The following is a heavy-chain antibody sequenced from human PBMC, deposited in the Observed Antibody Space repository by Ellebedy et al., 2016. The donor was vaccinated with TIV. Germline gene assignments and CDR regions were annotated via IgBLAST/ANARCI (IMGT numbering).Heavy chain of an antibody. CDR2: ISYDGSNK. J-gene: IGHJ6*02. CDR1: GFTFSSYA. V-gene: IGHV3-30-3*01. D-gene: IGHD4-17*01. CDR3: ARDLSLYGDSYYYYGMDV. Sequence: GESLKISXAASGFTFSSYAMHWVRQAPGKGLEWVAVISYDGSNKYYADSVKGRFTISRDNSKNTLYLQMNSLRAEDTAVYYCARDLSLYGDSYYYYGMDVWGQGTTVTVSS.